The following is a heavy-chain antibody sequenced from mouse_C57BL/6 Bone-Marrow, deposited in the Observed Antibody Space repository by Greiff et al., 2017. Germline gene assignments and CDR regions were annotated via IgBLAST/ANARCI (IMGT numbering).Heavy chain of an antibody. V-gene: IGHV1-85*01. CDR3: ARWGDYGGSSWYFDV. Sequence: VQLQQSGPELVKPGASVKLSCKASGYTFTSYDINWVKQRPGQGLEWIGWIYPRDGSTKYNEKFKGKATLTVDTSSSTADMELRSLKSEDSAVYVCARWGDYGGSSWYFDVWGTGTTVTVSS. J-gene: IGHJ1*03. D-gene: IGHD1-1*01. CDR1: GYTFTSYD. CDR2: IYPRDGST.